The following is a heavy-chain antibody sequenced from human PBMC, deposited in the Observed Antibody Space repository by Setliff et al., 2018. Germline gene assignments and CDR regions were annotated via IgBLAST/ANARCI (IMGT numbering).Heavy chain of an antibody. V-gene: IGHV4-59*01. J-gene: IGHJ4*02. Sequence: KTSETLSLTCTVSGGSFTPYYWSWIRQPPGKGLEWIGYVYYSGTAYYNPSLKSRVTVIVDTSKNQFSLRLSSVTAADTAVYYCARGGTFRYFDYWGQGTPVTAPQ. CDR2: VYYSGTA. CDR3: ARGGTFRYFDY. CDR1: GGSFTPYY. D-gene: IGHD5-12*01.